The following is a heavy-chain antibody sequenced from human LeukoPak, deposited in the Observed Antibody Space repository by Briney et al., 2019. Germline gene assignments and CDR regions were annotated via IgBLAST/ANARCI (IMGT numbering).Heavy chain of an antibody. CDR2: INHSGST. J-gene: IGHJ1*01. CDR1: GGSFSGYY. CDR3: AEGYCSSTSCYRNFQH. Sequence: PSETLSLTCAVYGGSFSGYYWSWIRQPPGKGLEWIGKINHSGSTNYNPSLKSRVTISVDTSKNQFSLRLSSVTAADTAVYYCAEGYCSSTSCYRNFQHWGQGTLVTVSS. V-gene: IGHV4-34*01. D-gene: IGHD2-2*02.